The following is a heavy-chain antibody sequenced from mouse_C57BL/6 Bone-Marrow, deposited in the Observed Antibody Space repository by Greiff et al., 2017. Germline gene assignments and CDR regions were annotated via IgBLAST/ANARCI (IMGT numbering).Heavy chain of an antibody. J-gene: IGHJ4*01. V-gene: IGHV1-15*01. CDR1: GYTFTDYE. CDR3: TLNWARYAMDY. D-gene: IGHD4-1*02. Sequence: VKLMESGAELVRPGASVTLSCKASGYTFTDYEMHWVKQTPVHGLEWIGAIDPETGGTAYNQKFKGKAILTADKSSSTAYMELRSLTSEDSAVYYCTLNWARYAMDYWGQGTSVTVSS. CDR2: IDPETGGT.